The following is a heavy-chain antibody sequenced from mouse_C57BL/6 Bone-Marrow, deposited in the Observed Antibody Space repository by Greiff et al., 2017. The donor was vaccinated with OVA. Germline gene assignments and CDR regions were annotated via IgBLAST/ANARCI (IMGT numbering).Heavy chain of an antibody. CDR2: FHPYNDDT. Sequence: QVQLQQSGAEVVKPGASVKMSCKASGYTFTTYPIEWMKQNHGKSLEWIGNFHPYNDDTKYNEKFKGKATLTVEKSSSTVYLELSRLTSDDSAVYYCARPGDYDGDWFAYWGQGTLVTVSA. CDR3: ARPGDYDGDWFAY. J-gene: IGHJ3*01. D-gene: IGHD2-4*01. V-gene: IGHV1-47*01. CDR1: GYTFTTYP.